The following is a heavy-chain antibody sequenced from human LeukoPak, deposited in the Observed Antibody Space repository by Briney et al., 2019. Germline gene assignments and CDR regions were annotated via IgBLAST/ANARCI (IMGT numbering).Heavy chain of an antibody. V-gene: IGHV3-33*01. Sequence: GGSLRLSCAASGFTFSSYGMHWVRQAPGKGLEWVAVIWYDGSNKYYADSVKGRFTISRDNSKNTLYLQMNSLRAEDTVVYYCARVPGIGPGTLFDYWGQGTLVTVSS. D-gene: IGHD3-10*01. CDR1: GFTFSSYG. J-gene: IGHJ4*02. CDR2: IWYDGSNK. CDR3: ARVPGIGPGTLFDY.